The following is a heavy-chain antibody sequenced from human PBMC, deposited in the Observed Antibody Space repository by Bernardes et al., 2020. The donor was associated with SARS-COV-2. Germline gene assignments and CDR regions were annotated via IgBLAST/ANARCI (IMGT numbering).Heavy chain of an antibody. J-gene: IGHJ4*02. D-gene: IGHD2-15*01. CDR2: ISYDGSNK. CDR3: ARDRGRYCSGGSCYSANYFDY. CDR1: GFTFSSYA. V-gene: IGHV3-30-3*01. Sequence: GSLRLSCAASGFTFSSYAMHWVRQAPGKGLEWVAVISYDGSNKYYADSVKGRFTISRDNSKNTLYLQMNSLRAEDTAVYYCARDRGRYCSGGSCYSANYFDYWGQGTLVTVSS.